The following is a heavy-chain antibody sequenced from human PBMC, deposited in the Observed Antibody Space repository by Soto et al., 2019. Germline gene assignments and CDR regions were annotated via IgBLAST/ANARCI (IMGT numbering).Heavy chain of an antibody. Sequence: QVQLVQSGAEVKKPGASVKVACKASGYTFTSYAMHWVRQAPGQRLEWMGWINAGNGNTKYSQKFQGRVTITRDTSASTAYMEMSSLRSEDTAVYYCARGKQWLAPFAYWGQGTLVTVSS. CDR3: ARGKQWLAPFAY. V-gene: IGHV1-3*01. J-gene: IGHJ4*02. CDR1: GYTFTSYA. D-gene: IGHD6-19*01. CDR2: INAGNGNT.